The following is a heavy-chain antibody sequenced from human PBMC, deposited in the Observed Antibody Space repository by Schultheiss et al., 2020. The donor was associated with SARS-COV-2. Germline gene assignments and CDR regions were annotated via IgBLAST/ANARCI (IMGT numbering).Heavy chain of an antibody. D-gene: IGHD6-6*01. CDR3: ARVRYSSSSSCFDY. J-gene: IGHJ4*02. V-gene: IGHV4-61*10. Sequence: SETLSLTCTVSGGSISSSSYYWSWIRQPAGKGLEWIGSIYYSGSTNYNPSLKSRVTISVDTSKNQFSLKLSSVTAADTAVYYCARVRYSSSSSCFDYWGQGTLVTVSS. CDR2: IYYSGST. CDR1: GGSISSSSYY.